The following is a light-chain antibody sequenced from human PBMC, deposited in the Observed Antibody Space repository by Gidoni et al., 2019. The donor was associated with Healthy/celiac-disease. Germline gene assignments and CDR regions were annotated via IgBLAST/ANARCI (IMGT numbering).Light chain of an antibody. J-gene: IGKJ1*01. CDR2: GAS. CDR1: QSVSSN. Sequence: EIVIKQSPATLSVSPGERATLSCRASQSVSSNLAWYQQKPGQAPSLLIYGASTRATGIPARFSGSGSGTEFTLTISSLQSEDFAVDYCQQYNNWPPLTFGQGTKVEIK. V-gene: IGKV3-15*01. CDR3: QQYNNWPPLT.